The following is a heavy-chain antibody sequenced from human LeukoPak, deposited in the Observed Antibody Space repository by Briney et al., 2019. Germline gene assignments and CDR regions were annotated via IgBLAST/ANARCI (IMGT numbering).Heavy chain of an antibody. J-gene: IGHJ4*02. D-gene: IGHD1-14*01. V-gene: IGHV3-23*01. CDR2: IGGPTET. Sequence: GGSLSLSCVASGFTFDICAMSWVRQAPGKGPEWVSSIGGPTETFYAESVKGRFTVSRDNTQNTLYLQMNSLRAEDTAVYYCVKDATTTNSIWDYFAKWGQGALVTVST. CDR3: VKDATTTNSIWDYFAK. CDR1: GFTFDICA.